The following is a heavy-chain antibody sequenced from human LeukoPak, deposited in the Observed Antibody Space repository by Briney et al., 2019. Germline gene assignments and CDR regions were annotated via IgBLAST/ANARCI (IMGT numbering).Heavy chain of an antibody. CDR3: LPSDG. CDR1: GFSFSNYD. CDR2: ISRSGDIR. V-gene: IGHV3-23*01. D-gene: IGHD3-10*01. Sequence: GGSLRLSCAVSGFSFSNYDMTWVRQAPGKGLEWVASISRSGDIRNYADSVKGRFTISRDNSKNTLHLQMTSLRAEDTAVYYCLPSDGGGRGTMVTVSS. J-gene: IGHJ4*02.